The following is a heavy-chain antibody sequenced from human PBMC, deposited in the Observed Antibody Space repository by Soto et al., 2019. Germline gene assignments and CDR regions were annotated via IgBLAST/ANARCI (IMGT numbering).Heavy chain of an antibody. V-gene: IGHV4-4*07. CDR1: GGSISSYY. CDR3: AREDYGDYGGDYYYYYGMDV. J-gene: IGHJ6*02. Sequence: ASETLSLTCTVSGGSISSYYWSWIRQPAGKGLEWIGRIYTSGSTNYNPPLKSRVTMSVDTSKNQFSLKLSSVTAADTAVYYCAREDYGDYGGDYYYYYGMDVWGQGTTVIVSS. CDR2: IYTSGST. D-gene: IGHD4-17*01.